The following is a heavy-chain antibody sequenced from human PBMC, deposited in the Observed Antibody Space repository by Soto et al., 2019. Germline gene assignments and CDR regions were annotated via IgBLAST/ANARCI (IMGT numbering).Heavy chain of an antibody. J-gene: IGHJ5*02. CDR2: IDWDDDK. Sequence: SGPTLVNPTQTLTLTCTFSGFSLSTSGVRVTWIRQPPGKALEWLARIDWDDDKYYSTSLKTRLTISKDTSKNQVVLTMTNMDPVDTGTYFCARIRASGSSIWFDPWGQGTLVTVSS. V-gene: IGHV2-70*04. CDR1: GFSLSTSGVR. CDR3: ARIRASGSSIWFDP. D-gene: IGHD6-6*01.